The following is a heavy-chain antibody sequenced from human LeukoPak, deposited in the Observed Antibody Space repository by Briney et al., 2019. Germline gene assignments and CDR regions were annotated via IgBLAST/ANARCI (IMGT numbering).Heavy chain of an antibody. CDR3: AREGQYSSSWYRGDYYFDY. V-gene: IGHV1-69*05. D-gene: IGHD6-13*01. CDR1: GGTFSSYA. Sequence: ASVKVSCKASGGTFSSYAISWVRQAPGQGLEWMGGIIPIFGTANYAQKFQGRVTITTDESTSTAYMELSSLRSEDTAVYYCAREGQYSSSWYRGDYYFDYWGQGTLVTVSS. CDR2: IIPIFGTA. J-gene: IGHJ4*02.